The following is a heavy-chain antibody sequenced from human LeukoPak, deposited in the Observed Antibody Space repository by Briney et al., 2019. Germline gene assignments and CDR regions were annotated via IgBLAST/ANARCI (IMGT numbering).Heavy chain of an antibody. Sequence: SVKVSCKASGFTFISSAMQWVRQARGQRLEWIGWIVVGSGNTNYAQKFQERVTITRDMATSTAYMELSSLRSEDTAVDYCAANLYETPNWFDPWGQGTLVSVSS. J-gene: IGHJ5*02. D-gene: IGHD2/OR15-2a*01. V-gene: IGHV1-58*02. CDR1: GFTFISSA. CDR2: IVVGSGNT. CDR3: AANLYETPNWFDP.